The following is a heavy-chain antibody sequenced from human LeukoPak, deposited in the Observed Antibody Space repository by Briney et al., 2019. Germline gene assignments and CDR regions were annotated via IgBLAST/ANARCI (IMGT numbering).Heavy chain of an antibody. Sequence: GGSLRLSCAASGFTFRSYWMHWVRQAPGKGLVWVSRINGDGSSTTYADSVKGRFTISRDNAKNTLYLQMNSLRAEDTAVYYCAKDRHYSNYPRGYFDYWGQGTLVTVSS. CDR3: AKDRHYSNYPRGYFDY. J-gene: IGHJ4*02. CDR2: INGDGSST. D-gene: IGHD4-11*01. V-gene: IGHV3-74*01. CDR1: GFTFRSYW.